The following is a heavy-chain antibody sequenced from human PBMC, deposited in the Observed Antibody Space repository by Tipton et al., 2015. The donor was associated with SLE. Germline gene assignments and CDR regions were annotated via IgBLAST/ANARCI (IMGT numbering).Heavy chain of an antibody. CDR3: ARSSGDSLYYFNY. J-gene: IGHJ4*02. Sequence: LRLSCAVSGGSISSGGYSWSWIRQPPGKGLEWVGFIYHSGSTYYNPSLKSRVSISVDRSKNHPTLMLTSVTAADTAVYYCARSSGDSLYYFNYWGQGALVTVSS. V-gene: IGHV4-30-2*01. CDR2: IYHSGST. D-gene: IGHD2-15*01. CDR1: GGSISSGGYS.